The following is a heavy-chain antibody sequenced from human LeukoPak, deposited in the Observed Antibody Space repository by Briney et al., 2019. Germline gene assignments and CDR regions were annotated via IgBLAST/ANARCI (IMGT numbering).Heavy chain of an antibody. CDR3: ARALSESRPFDY. J-gene: IGHJ4*02. Sequence: PGGSLRLSCAASGFTFSSYAMYWVRQAPGKGLEYVSAINSNGGSTHYANSVKGRFTISRDNSKNTLYLQMGSLRAEDMAVYYCARALSESRPFDYWGQGTPVTVSS. CDR2: INSNGGST. V-gene: IGHV3-64*01. CDR1: GFTFSSYA.